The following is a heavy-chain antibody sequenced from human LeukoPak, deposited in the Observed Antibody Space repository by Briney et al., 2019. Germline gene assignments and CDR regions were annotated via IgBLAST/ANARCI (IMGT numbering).Heavy chain of an antibody. CDR1: GFTFSSYN. Sequence: GGSLRLSCAASGFTFSSYNMNWVRQVPGKGLEWVSSISSSSSYIYYADSVKGRFTISRDNAKNTLYLQMNSLRAEDTAVYYCARGRAGNYYNHNDYWGQGTLVTVSS. D-gene: IGHD3-10*01. CDR2: ISSSSSYI. CDR3: ARGRAGNYYNHNDY. V-gene: IGHV3-21*01. J-gene: IGHJ4*01.